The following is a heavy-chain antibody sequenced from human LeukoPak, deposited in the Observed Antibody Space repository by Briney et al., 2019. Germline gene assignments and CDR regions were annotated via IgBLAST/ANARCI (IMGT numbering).Heavy chain of an antibody. D-gene: IGHD3-10*01. J-gene: IGHJ5*02. V-gene: IGHV4-34*01. CDR2: INHSGST. CDR1: GGSFSGYY. Sequence: PSETLSLTCAVYGGSFSGYYWSWIRQPPGKGLEWIGEINHSGSTNYNPSLKSRVTISVDTSEKQFALSLSSVTAADTAVYYCVRQRLWSDLWGQGTLVIVSS. CDR3: VRQRLWSDL.